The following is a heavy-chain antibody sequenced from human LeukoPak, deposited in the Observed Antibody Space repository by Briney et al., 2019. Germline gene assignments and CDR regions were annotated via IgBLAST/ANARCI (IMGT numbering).Heavy chain of an antibody. CDR1: GYTFTGYY. Sequence: ASVTVSFKASGYTFTGYYIHWVRQAPGQGLEWLGWINPNAGDTKYAQKFQGRVTVTRDTSISTAYMELSRLRSDDTAVYYCVTSSAVGGAQRAFDYWGQGTLVTVSS. D-gene: IGHD3-10*01. J-gene: IGHJ4*02. V-gene: IGHV1-2*02. CDR2: INPNAGDT. CDR3: VTSSAVGGAQRAFDY.